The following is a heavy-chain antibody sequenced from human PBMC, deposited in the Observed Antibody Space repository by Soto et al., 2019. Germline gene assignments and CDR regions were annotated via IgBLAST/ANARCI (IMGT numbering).Heavy chain of an antibody. J-gene: IGHJ4*02. CDR1: GFTFSSYA. CDR3: AKRLGSTSPRTSYFDY. D-gene: IGHD1-26*01. V-gene: IGHV3-23*01. Sequence: GGSLRLSCAASGFTFSSYAMSWVRRAPGKGLDWVSTIGSSGNTYYADSVKGRFTVSRDNSENMIYLQMKSLTAEDTAFYYCAKRLGSTSPRTSYFDYWGQGLLVTVSS. CDR2: IGSSGNT.